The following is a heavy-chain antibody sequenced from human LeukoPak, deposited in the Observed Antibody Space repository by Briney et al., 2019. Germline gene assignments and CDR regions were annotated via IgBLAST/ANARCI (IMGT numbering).Heavy chain of an antibody. Sequence: GGSLRLSCEASEFILSSYAMSWVRQAPGKGLEWVSSISGNGAHPYYADSVRGRFTISRDFSRNAVYLQMSSLRVEDTAEYFCAKAIDNRGYYSERGADFWGQGTMVTVSS. J-gene: IGHJ4*02. CDR3: AKAIDNRGYYSERGADF. CDR2: ISGNGAHP. CDR1: EFILSSYA. D-gene: IGHD3-22*01. V-gene: IGHV3-23*01.